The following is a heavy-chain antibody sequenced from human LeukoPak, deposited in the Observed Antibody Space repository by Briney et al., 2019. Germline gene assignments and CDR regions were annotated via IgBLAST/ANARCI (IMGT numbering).Heavy chain of an antibody. J-gene: IGHJ4*02. D-gene: IGHD2-15*01. CDR3: ARGLGYCSGSSCPLGGY. V-gene: IGHV4-34*01. CDR1: GGSISSYY. CDR2: INHSGST. Sequence: SETLSLTCTVSGGSISSYYWSWIRQPPGKGLEWIGEINHSGSTNYNPSLKSRVTISVDTSKNQFSLKLSSVTAADTAVYYCARGLGYCSGSSCPLGGYWGQGTLVTVSS.